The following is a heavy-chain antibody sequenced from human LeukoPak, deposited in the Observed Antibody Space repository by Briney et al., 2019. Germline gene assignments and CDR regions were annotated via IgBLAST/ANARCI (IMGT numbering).Heavy chain of an antibody. D-gene: IGHD4-23*01. Sequence: SETLSLTCIVSGGSISSYYWSWIRQPPGKGLEWIGYIYYSGSTNYNPSLKSRVTISVDTSKNQFSLKLSSVTAADTAVYYCARENSDYYYYYYMDVWGKGTTVTISS. CDR1: GGSISSYY. CDR2: IYYSGST. CDR3: ARENSDYYYYYYMDV. V-gene: IGHV4-59*12. J-gene: IGHJ6*03.